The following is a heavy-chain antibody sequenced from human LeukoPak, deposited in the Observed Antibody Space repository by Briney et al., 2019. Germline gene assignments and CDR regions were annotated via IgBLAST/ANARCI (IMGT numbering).Heavy chain of an antibody. CDR1: GFTFSSYS. J-gene: IGHJ3*01. V-gene: IGHV3-74*01. D-gene: IGHD7-27*01. CDR2: INTDGSRI. CDR3: AKELTATPRAAVQTGDAFDV. Sequence: GGSLRLSCAASGFTFSSYSMHWVRQAPGKGLVWVSRINTDGSRISYADSVKGRFIISRDNSKNTLDLQMNSLRPEDTAGYYCAKELTATPRAAVQTGDAFDVWGQGTMVTVSS.